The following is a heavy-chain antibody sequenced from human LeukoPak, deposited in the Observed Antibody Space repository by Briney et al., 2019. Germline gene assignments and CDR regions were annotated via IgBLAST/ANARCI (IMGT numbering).Heavy chain of an antibody. CDR3: ARDRRYYYDSSGYIGPFDY. V-gene: IGHV1-46*01. D-gene: IGHD3-22*01. CDR2: INPSGGST. Sequence: EASVKVSCTASVYTFTIYYMHWVRQAPGQGLEWMGIINPSGGSTSYAQKFQGRVTMTRDTSTSTVYMELSSLRSEDTAVYYCARDRRYYYDSSGYIGPFDYWGQGNLVTVSS. J-gene: IGHJ4*02. CDR1: VYTFTIYY.